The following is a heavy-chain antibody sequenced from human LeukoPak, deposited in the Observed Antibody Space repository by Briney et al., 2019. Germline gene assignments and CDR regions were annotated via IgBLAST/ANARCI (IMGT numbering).Heavy chain of an antibody. CDR2: ISSSAI. CDR1: GFTFTNYG. V-gene: IGHV3-48*01. J-gene: IGHJ3*02. D-gene: IGHD4/OR15-4a*01. CDR3: AIIGCYRGVCHFDI. Sequence: GSLRLSCATSGFTFTNYGMNWVRQAPGKGLEWVSYISSSAILYADAVKGRFTISRDNARNSLYLQMNSLRAEDTAVYYCAIIGCYRGVCHFDIWGQGTLVTVSS.